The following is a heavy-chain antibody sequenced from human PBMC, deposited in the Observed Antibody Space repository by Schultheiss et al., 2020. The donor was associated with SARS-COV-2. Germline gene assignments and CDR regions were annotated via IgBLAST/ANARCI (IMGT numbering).Heavy chain of an antibody. Sequence: SETLSLTCTVSGGSISSDYWSWIRQPPGKGLEWIGEINHSGTTNYNPSLKSRVTISVDTSKNQFSLELSSVTAADTAMYYCARVGAGYCSSISCLPSLFDPWGQGTLVTVSS. CDR3: ARVGAGYCSSISCLPSLFDP. D-gene: IGHD2-2*01. J-gene: IGHJ5*02. V-gene: IGHV4-59*01. CDR2: INHSGTT. CDR1: GGSISSDY.